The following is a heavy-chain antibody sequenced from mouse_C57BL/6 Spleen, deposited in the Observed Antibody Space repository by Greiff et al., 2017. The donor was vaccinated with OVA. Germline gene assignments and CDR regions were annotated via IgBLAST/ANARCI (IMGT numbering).Heavy chain of an antibody. D-gene: IGHD2-14*01. Sequence: VQLQQSGAELVKPGASVKMSCKASGYTFTTYPLEWMKQNHGKSLEWIGNFHPYNDDTTYNEKFKGKATLTVEKSSSTVYLELSRLTSDDSAVYYCARGGEYDDGAFAYWGQGTLVTVSA. CDR3: ARGGEYDDGAFAY. V-gene: IGHV1-47*01. CDR1: GYTFTTYP. J-gene: IGHJ3*01. CDR2: FHPYNDDT.